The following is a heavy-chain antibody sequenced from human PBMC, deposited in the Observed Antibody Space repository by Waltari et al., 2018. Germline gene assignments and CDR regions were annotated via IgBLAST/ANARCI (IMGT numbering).Heavy chain of an antibody. Sequence: EVQLVQSGAEVKKPGESLKISCQGSGYSFTTYWIGWVRQMPGKGLEWMGIIYPRDSNTRYSPSFQGQVTISADKSISTAYLQWSSLKASDTAMYYCARQVPGIAAAGDPFDMWGQGTRVTVSS. D-gene: IGHD6-13*01. CDR3: ARQVPGIAAAGDPFDM. J-gene: IGHJ3*02. CDR2: IYPRDSNT. V-gene: IGHV5-51*01. CDR1: GYSFTTYW.